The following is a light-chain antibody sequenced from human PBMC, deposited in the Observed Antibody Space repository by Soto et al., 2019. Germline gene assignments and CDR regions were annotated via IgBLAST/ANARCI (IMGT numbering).Light chain of an antibody. Sequence: QLVLTQSPSASASLGASVKLTCTLSSGHNSYAIAWHQQQPEKGPRYLMKVNSDGSHSKGDGIPDRFSGSSSGAERYLTISSLQSEDEADYYCQTWSPDFRVFGGGTKVTVL. J-gene: IGLJ3*02. CDR2: VNSDGSH. V-gene: IGLV4-69*01. CDR3: QTWSPDFRV. CDR1: SGHNSYA.